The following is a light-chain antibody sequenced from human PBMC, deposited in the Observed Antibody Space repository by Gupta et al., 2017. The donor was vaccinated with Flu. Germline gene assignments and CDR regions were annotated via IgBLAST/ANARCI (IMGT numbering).Light chain of an antibody. CDR1: QGISGY. V-gene: IGKV3-11*01. J-gene: IGKJ4*01. CDR3: QQRDNCPIT. CDR2: DAC. Sequence: EIVLTQSPATLSLSPGERATLSCRASQGISGYLTWYQQKPGQAPRLLIFDACNRATGIPARFSGSGSGTXFTLTIXSREPEDFAVYYCQQRDNCPITFGXGTKVEIK.